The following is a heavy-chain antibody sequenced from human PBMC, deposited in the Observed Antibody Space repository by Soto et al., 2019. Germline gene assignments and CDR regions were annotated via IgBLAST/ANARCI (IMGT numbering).Heavy chain of an antibody. V-gene: IGHV4-59*01. J-gene: IGHJ6*02. Sequence: PSETLSLTCTVSGGSLGSYYWSWIRQPPGKGLEWIGYVFYTGRANYNASLKSRVGISLDTSNYQFSLKLSSVTATNPAVYYCARDGDGRMTTNPYYKNGMDVWGPGNTVTVYS. CDR2: VFYTGRA. CDR1: GGSLGSYY. D-gene: IGHD4-4*01. CDR3: ARDGDGRMTTNPYYKNGMDV.